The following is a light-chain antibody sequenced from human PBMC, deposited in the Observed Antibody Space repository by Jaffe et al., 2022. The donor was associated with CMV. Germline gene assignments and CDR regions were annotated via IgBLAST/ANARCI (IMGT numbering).Light chain of an antibody. CDR1: QKINRY. Sequence: DIQMTQSPSSLSASVGDRVTITCRASQKINRYLNWYQQKPGKAPKVLIYDVSRLQSGAPSRFSGSGSGTDFTLTISGLQPEDFATYYCQHSDSNFRWTFGQGTKVEV. CDR3: QHSDSNFRWT. V-gene: IGKV1-39*01. CDR2: DVS. J-gene: IGKJ1*01.